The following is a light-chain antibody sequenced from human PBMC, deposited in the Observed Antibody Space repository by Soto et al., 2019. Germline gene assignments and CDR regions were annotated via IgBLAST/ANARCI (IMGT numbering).Light chain of an antibody. CDR3: QQSYSTFKT. Sequence: DVQMTQSPSSLSASVGDIVTITCRASQTINTYLHWYQQKPGKAPKLLIYAASSLKNGVPSRFSGSGSGTDFTLTISNLPPEDFATYYCQQSYSTFKTFGQGTKVESK. CDR2: AAS. J-gene: IGKJ1*01. V-gene: IGKV1-39*01. CDR1: QTINTY.